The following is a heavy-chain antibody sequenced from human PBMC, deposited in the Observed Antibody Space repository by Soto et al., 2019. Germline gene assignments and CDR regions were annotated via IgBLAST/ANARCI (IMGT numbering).Heavy chain of an antibody. Sequence: QVQLVQSGAEVKKPGSSVKVSCKASGGTFSSYTITWVRQAPGQGLEWMGRIIPIHGIANYAQKFQVSVTITEDQSTSTAYMELSSLRSADTAVYYCARANIAASNYYYYYYMDVWGKGTTVTVSS. J-gene: IGHJ6*03. V-gene: IGHV1-69*02. D-gene: IGHD6-13*01. CDR3: ARANIAASNYYYYYYMDV. CDR2: IIPIHGIA. CDR1: GGTFSSYT.